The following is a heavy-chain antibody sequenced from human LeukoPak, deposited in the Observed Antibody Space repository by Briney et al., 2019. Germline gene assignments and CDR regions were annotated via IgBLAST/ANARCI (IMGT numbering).Heavy chain of an antibody. CDR3: ARGLRRGDYFDS. V-gene: IGHV3-30-3*01. Sequence: PGRSLRLSCADSGFTFRSDAMHWVRQAPGKGLEWVAVIAYDATIKHYADSVKGRFTISRDNSKNMLFLQMDSLRGDDTAVYYCARGLRRGDYFDSWGQGTPVTVSS. CDR1: GFTFRSDA. J-gene: IGHJ4*02. CDR2: IAYDATIK.